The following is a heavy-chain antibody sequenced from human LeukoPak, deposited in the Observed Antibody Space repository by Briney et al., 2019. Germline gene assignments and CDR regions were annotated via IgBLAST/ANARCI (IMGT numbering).Heavy chain of an antibody. Sequence: ASVKVSCKVSGYTLTELSMHWVRQAPGRGLEWRGGFDPEDGETIYAQKFQGRVTMTEDTSTDTAYMELSSLRSEDTAVYYCATEYYYGSGYNWFDPWGQGTLVTVSS. CDR2: FDPEDGET. CDR1: GYTLTELS. D-gene: IGHD3-10*01. J-gene: IGHJ5*02. V-gene: IGHV1-24*01. CDR3: ATEYYYGSGYNWFDP.